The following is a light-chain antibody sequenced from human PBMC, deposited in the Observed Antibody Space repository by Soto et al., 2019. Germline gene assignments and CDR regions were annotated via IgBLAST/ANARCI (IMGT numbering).Light chain of an antibody. CDR3: QQYGSSGRT. Sequence: DSVLTQSPATLSLSPGERASLSCRTSQSVSSNYLAWYQQKPGQAPRLLIYGASSRATGIPDRFSGSGSGTDFTLTISRLEPEDFAVYYCQQYGSSGRTFGQGTKVDNK. CDR2: GAS. V-gene: IGKV3-20*01. CDR1: QSVSSNY. J-gene: IGKJ1*01.